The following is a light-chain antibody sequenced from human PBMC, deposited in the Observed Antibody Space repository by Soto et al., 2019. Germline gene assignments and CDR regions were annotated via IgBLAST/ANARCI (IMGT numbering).Light chain of an antibody. V-gene: IGLV2-14*01. J-gene: IGLJ2*01. CDR1: SSDVGGYNY. CDR2: EVS. Sequence: QSALTQPASVSGSPGQSITISCTGTSSDVGGYNYDSWYQQHPGKAPKLMIYEVSNRPSGVSNRFSGSKSGNTASLTISGLQAEDEADYYCSSYTGSSTLVFGEGTTVTVL. CDR3: SSYTGSSTLV.